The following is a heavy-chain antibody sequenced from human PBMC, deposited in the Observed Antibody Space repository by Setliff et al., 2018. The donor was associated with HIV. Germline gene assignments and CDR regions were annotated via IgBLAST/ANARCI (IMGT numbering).Heavy chain of an antibody. V-gene: IGHV1-8*01. CDR1: GYTFSSYG. D-gene: IGHD2-15*01. Sequence: ASVKVSCKASGYTFSSYGISWVRQAPGQGLEWMGWINPYSGKTKYAQNLQGRVTMTRNTSIRTAYMELSSLRSEDTAIYYCASRNCSGGSCYYLYYYYGMDVWGQGTTVTVSS. CDR3: ASRNCSGGSCYYLYYYYGMDV. J-gene: IGHJ6*02. CDR2: INPYSGKT.